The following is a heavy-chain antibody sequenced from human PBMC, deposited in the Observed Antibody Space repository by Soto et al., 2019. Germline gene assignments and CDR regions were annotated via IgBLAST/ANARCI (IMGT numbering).Heavy chain of an antibody. CDR2: ISSSGSYI. CDR3: ARLKSSADFDY. Sequence: GGSLRLSCAASGFTFSAYSMNWVRQAPGKGLEWVSSISSSGSYIYYADSMKGRFTISRDNAKNSLFLQMNSLRADDTAVYYCARLKSSADFDYWGQGTLVTVSS. J-gene: IGHJ4*02. CDR1: GFTFSAYS. D-gene: IGHD3-22*01. V-gene: IGHV3-21*01.